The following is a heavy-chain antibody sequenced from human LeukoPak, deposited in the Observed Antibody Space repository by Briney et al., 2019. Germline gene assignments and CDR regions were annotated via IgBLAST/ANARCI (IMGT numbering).Heavy chain of an antibody. CDR3: ARGPGAINDYYMDV. J-gene: IGHJ6*03. Sequence: ASVTVSFKSSVYTLTSYDINWVRQATGQGLEWMGWMNPNNGNTGYAQNFQGRVTITRNTSISTAYMDLSSLRSEDTAVYYCARGPGAINDYYMDVWGKGTTVTVSS. D-gene: IGHD2-2*01. CDR1: VYTLTSYD. V-gene: IGHV1-8*03. CDR2: MNPNNGNT.